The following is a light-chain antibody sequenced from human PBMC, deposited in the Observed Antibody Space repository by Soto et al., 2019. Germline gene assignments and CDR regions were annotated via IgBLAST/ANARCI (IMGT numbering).Light chain of an antibody. CDR1: QDIKRF. J-gene: IGKJ1*01. CDR2: TIS. CDR3: KQYGSSGT. V-gene: IGKV1-9*01. Sequence: DVQLTQSPSLLASYLGDSLTITCRASQDIKRFLAWYQQKPGKAPKLLIYTISTLQSGVQSRFSGSGSGTEFTLAIRSLQPDDFAVYYCKQYGSSGTCGQGTKVDIK.